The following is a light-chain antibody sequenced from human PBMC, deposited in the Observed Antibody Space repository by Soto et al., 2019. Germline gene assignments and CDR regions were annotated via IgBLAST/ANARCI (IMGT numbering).Light chain of an antibody. V-gene: IGLV3-21*04. Sequence: SYELTQPPSVSVAPGKTARITCGGNNIGSKSVHWYQQKPGQAPVLVIYYDSDRPSGIPERFSGSNSGNTATLTISRVEAGDEADYYCQVWDSSSDGGYVFGTGTKLTVL. CDR1: NIGSKS. CDR2: YDS. CDR3: QVWDSSSDGGYV. J-gene: IGLJ1*01.